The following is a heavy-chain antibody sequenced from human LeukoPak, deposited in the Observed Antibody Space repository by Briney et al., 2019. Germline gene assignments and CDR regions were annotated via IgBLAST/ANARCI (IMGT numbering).Heavy chain of an antibody. D-gene: IGHD6-13*01. J-gene: IGHJ4*02. CDR3: AKDTGIAAAGFDY. CDR1: GFTFSSYG. CDR2: ISYDGSNK. V-gene: IGHV3-30*18. Sequence: GRSLRLSCAASGFTFSSYGMHWVRQAPGKGLEWVAVISYDGSNKYYADSVKGRFTISRDNSKNTLYLQMNSLRAEDTAVYYCAKDTGIAAAGFDYWGQGTLVTVSS.